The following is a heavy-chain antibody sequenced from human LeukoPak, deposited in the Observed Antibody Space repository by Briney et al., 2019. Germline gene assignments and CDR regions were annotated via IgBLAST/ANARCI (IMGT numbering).Heavy chain of an antibody. CDR3: ARDLLGGGKISRLAFDI. D-gene: IGHD3-16*01. J-gene: IGHJ3*02. CDR2: INGDESEK. Sequence: GGSLRLSCAASGFTFSSYWMSWVRQAPGKGLEWVANINGDESEKYYVDSVKARFTISRDNAKNSLYLQMNSLRAEDTAVYYCARDLLGGGKISRLAFDIWGQRTMVTVSS. V-gene: IGHV3-7*03. CDR1: GFTFSSYW.